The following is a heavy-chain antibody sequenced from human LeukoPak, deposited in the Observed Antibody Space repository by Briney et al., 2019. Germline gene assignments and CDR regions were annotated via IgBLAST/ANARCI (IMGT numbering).Heavy chain of an antibody. Sequence: GGSLRLSCAASGFTVSSNYMSWVRQAPGKGLEWVSVIYSGGSTYYADSVKGRFTTSRDNSKNTLYLQMNSLRAEDTAVYYCARVITMVRGEDYMDVWGKGTTVTVSS. J-gene: IGHJ6*03. CDR1: GFTVSSNY. V-gene: IGHV3-53*01. CDR2: IYSGGST. CDR3: ARVITMVRGEDYMDV. D-gene: IGHD3-10*01.